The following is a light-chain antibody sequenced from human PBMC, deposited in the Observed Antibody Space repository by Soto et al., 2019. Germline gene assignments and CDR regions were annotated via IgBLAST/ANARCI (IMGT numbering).Light chain of an antibody. Sequence: QSALTQPASVSGSPGQSITISCTGTSSDVGGYNYVSWYQQHPGKAPKLIIFEVSYRPSGISNRFSASKSGDTASLTISGLQADDEADYYCCSYTDSRTHIFGSGTKGTAL. CDR2: EVS. J-gene: IGLJ1*01. V-gene: IGLV2-14*01. CDR1: SSDVGGYNY. CDR3: CSYTDSRTHI.